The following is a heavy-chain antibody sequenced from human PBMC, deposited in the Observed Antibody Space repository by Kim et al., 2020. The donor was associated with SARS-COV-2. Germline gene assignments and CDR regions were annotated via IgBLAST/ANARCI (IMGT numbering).Heavy chain of an antibody. CDR3: AKDNERGAFDI. Sequence: GGSLRRSCAASGFTLITYSMYWVRQAPGKGLEWVAVIWNDGSREYYADSVKGRFTISRDTSKNTLDLQMNSLRAEDTAVYYCAKDNERGAFDIWGHGTMVTVSS. CDR1: GFTLITYS. V-gene: IGHV3-33*03. CDR2: IWNDGSRE. J-gene: IGHJ3*02. D-gene: IGHD2-8*01.